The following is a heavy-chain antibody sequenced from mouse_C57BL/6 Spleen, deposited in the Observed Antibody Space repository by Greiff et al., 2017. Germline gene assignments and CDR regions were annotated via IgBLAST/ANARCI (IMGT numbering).Heavy chain of an antibody. Sequence: VKLVESGAELVRPGASVTLSCKASGYTFTDYEMHWVKQTPVHGLEWIGAIDPETGGTAYNQKFKGKAILTADKSSSTAYMGLRSLTSEDSAVYYSTKEGPYGPDYWGQGTTLTVSS. CDR2: IDPETGGT. CDR1: GYTFTDYE. CDR3: TKEGPYGPDY. J-gene: IGHJ2*01. D-gene: IGHD1-1*02. V-gene: IGHV1-15*01.